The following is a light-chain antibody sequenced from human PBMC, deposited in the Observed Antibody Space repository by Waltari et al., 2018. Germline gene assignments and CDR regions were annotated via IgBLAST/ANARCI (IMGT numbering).Light chain of an antibody. CDR3: QVWDSRRDLVL. V-gene: IGLV3-21*03. Sequence: SYVLTQPPSVSVAPGKTATITCGGDNIGRQGVNWYQQRPGQAPVLVVYDDSDRPSEIPERFAGSISGNMDTVTVSRVEAGDEADYYCQVWDSRRDLVLIGGGTKLTVL. CDR1: NIGRQG. CDR2: DDS. J-gene: IGLJ2*01.